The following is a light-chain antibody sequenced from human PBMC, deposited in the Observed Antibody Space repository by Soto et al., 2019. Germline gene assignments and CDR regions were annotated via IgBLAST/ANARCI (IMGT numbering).Light chain of an antibody. J-gene: IGLJ2*01. Sequence: QSVLTQPASVSGSPGQSITISCTGTSSDIGGYNYVAWYQQHPGKAPKLIIYGVSNRPSGVSNRFSGSKSGNTASLTISGLQAEDEAEYYYSAYTSTSTLDALGGGTALTVL. CDR2: GVS. V-gene: IGLV2-14*01. CDR1: SSDIGGYNY. CDR3: SAYTSTSTLDA.